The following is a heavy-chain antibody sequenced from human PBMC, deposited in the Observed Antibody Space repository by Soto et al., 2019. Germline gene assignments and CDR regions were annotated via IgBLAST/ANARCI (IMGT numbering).Heavy chain of an antibody. CDR3: ARDPLTYSSGWEFDY. D-gene: IGHD6-19*01. Sequence: GGSLRLSCAASGFTFSSYSMNWVRQAPGKGLEWVSYISSSSSTIYYADSVKGRFTISRDNAKNSLYLQMNSLRDGDTAVYYCARDPLTYSSGWEFDYWGQGTLVTVSS. CDR2: ISSSSSTI. CDR1: GFTFSSYS. V-gene: IGHV3-48*02. J-gene: IGHJ4*02.